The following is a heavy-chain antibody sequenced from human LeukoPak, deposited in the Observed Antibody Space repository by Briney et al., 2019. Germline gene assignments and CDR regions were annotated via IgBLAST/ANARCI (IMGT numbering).Heavy chain of an antibody. CDR2: ISYDGSNK. Sequence: GGSLRLSCAASGFTFSSYAMHWVRQAPGKGLEWVAVISYDGSNKYYADSVKGRFTISRDNSKNTLYLQMNSLRAEDTAVYYCARDPEYSSSSRYFDYWGQGTLVTVSS. CDR1: GFTFSSYA. D-gene: IGHD6-6*01. CDR3: ARDPEYSSSSRYFDY. V-gene: IGHV3-30-3*01. J-gene: IGHJ4*02.